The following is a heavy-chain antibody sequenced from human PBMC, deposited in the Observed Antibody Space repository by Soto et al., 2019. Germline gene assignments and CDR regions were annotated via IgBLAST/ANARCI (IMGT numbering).Heavy chain of an antibody. CDR3: SLIVVAGFGYYFDY. CDR2: IYWDDDK. D-gene: IGHD6-19*01. Sequence: SGPTLVNPTQTLTLTCTFSGFSLSTSGVGVGWIRQPPGKALEWLALIYWDDDKRYSPSLKSRLTITKDTSKNQVVLTMSNMDPVDTARYYCSLIVVAGFGYYFDYWGQGTLVPVSS. CDR1: GFSLSTSGVG. J-gene: IGHJ4*02. V-gene: IGHV2-5*02.